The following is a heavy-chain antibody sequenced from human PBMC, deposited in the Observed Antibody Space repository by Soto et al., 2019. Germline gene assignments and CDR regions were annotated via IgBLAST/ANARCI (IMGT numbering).Heavy chain of an antibody. V-gene: IGHV4-31*03. CDR2: IFYAGDT. CDR3: AREGDYRTWFEP. D-gene: IGHD4-17*01. Sequence: SETLSLTCTVSGESIATGAFYWSWIRLQSGKGLEWIGSIFYAGDTYYNPSLKSRVEISLDGSQNQFSLNLRSVTAADTAVYYCAREGDYRTWFEPWGPGTLVTVSS. J-gene: IGHJ5*02. CDR1: GESIATGAFY.